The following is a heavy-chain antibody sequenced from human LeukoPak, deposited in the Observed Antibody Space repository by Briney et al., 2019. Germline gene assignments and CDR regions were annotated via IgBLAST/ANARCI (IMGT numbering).Heavy chain of an antibody. Sequence: GGSLRLSCAASGFTFSSYAMSWVRQAPGKGLEWVSAISGSGGSTYYADSVKGWFTISRDNSKNTLYLQMNSLRAEDTAVYYCAKELLLWFGETNAGFDYWGQGTLVTVSS. CDR3: AKELLLWFGETNAGFDY. CDR1: GFTFSSYA. J-gene: IGHJ4*02. D-gene: IGHD3-10*01. CDR2: ISGSGGST. V-gene: IGHV3-23*01.